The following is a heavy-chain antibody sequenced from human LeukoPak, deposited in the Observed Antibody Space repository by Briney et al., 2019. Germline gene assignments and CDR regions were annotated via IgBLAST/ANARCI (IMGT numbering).Heavy chain of an antibody. V-gene: IGHV1-2*02. CDR1: GGTLSSYT. CDR2: INPNSGGT. Sequence: ASVKVSCKASGGTLSSYTISWVRQAPGQGLEWMGWINPNSGGTNYAQKFQGRVTMTRDTSISTAYMELSRLRSDDTAVYYCTKDFSQEGSRSVDYWGQGTLVTVSS. D-gene: IGHD1-26*01. J-gene: IGHJ4*02. CDR3: TKDFSQEGSRSVDY.